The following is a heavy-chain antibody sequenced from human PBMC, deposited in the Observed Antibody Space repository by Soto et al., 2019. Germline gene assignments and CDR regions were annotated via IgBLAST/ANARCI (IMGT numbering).Heavy chain of an antibody. CDR1: GGFLSESY. J-gene: IGHJ5*02. D-gene: IGHD3-16*01. CDR2: INHVGGT. Sequence: SETLALTCAVYGGFLSESYWTWIRQPPGKGLEWIGEINHVGGTNYNPSLKSRVTMSVDTSQNQFSLRLISVTAADTAMYFCVRIRYQLPSSVLWLDPWGQGTPVTVSS. V-gene: IGHV4-34*01. CDR3: VRIRYQLPSSVLWLDP.